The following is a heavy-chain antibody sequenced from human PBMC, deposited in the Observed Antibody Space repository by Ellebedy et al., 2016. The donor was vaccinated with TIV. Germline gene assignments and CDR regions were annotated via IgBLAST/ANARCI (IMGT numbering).Heavy chain of an antibody. Sequence: GESLKISCAASGFAFNTYAMSWVRQAPGKGLDWVSSISGNGGTTYYADSAKGRFTISRDNSKNTVYLQIYSLRAEDSAIYYCARDGCSTASCPYGGFDYWGQGTKVAVSA. V-gene: IGHV3-23*01. D-gene: IGHD2-2*01. CDR3: ARDGCSTASCPYGGFDY. J-gene: IGHJ4*02. CDR1: GFAFNTYA. CDR2: ISGNGGTT.